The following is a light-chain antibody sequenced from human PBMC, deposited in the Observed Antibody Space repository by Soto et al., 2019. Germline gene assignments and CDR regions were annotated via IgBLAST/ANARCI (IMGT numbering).Light chain of an antibody. CDR1: QSVSSN. J-gene: IGKJ1*01. CDR2: DAS. CDR3: QQYKKWPRT. Sequence: TQSPATLSVSPGERATFSCRASQSVSSNLAWYQQKPGQAPRLLIYDASTRATGIPARFSGSGSGTEFTLTISSLQSEDFAVYYCQQYKKWPRTFGHGTKV. V-gene: IGKV3-15*01.